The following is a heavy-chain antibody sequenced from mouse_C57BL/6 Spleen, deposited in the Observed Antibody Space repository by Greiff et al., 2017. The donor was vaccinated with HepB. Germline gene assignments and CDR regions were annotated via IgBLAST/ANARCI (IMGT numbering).Heavy chain of an antibody. D-gene: IGHD2-10*02. CDR3: AGRRMYYCDY. CDR1: GYSITSGYD. Sequence: EVKLQESGPGMVKPSQSLSLTCTVTGYSITSGYDWHWIRHFPGNKLEWMGYISYSGSTNYNPSLKSRISITHDTSKNHFFLKLNSVTTEDTATYYCAGRRMYYCDYWGQGTTLTVSS. V-gene: IGHV3-1*01. CDR2: ISYSGST. J-gene: IGHJ2*01.